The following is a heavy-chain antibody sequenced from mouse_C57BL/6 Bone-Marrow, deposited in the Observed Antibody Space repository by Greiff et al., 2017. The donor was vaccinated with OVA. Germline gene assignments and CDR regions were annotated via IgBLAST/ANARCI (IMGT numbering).Heavy chain of an antibody. CDR3: ARRLGGLAY. CDR2: IYPGDGDT. J-gene: IGHJ3*01. D-gene: IGHD4-1*01. Sequence: VNVVESGPELVKPGASVKISCKASGYAFSSSWMNWVKQRPGKGLEWIGRIYPGDGDTNYNGKFKGKATLTADKSSSTAYMQLSSLTSEDSAVYFCARRLGGLAYWGQGTLVTVSA. V-gene: IGHV1-82*01. CDR1: GYAFSSSW.